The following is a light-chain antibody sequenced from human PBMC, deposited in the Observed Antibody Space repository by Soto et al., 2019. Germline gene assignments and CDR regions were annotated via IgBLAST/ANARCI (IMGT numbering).Light chain of an antibody. CDR2: GAS. CDR3: QQSYSVFT. Sequence: EIVLTQSPGTLSLSPGERATLSCRASQSISSNYLAWYQQKPGQAPRLLIYGASTRATGIPDRFSGSGSGTDFTLTISSLQPEDFAIYYCQQSYSVFTFGGGTKVDIK. J-gene: IGKJ4*01. CDR1: QSISSNY. V-gene: IGKV3-20*01.